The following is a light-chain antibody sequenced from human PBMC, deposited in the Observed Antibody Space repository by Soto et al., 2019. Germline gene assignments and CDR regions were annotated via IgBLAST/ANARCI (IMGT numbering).Light chain of an antibody. V-gene: IGKV1-17*01. J-gene: IGKJ4*01. CDR1: QGIGSA. CDR3: LQNNSYPPT. CDR2: AAS. Sequence: DIQMTQSPSSLSASVGDRVTITCRASQGIGSALGWYQQKPRKAPKRLIYAASSLQSGVPSRFSGSGAGTEIPLTSSSLQPEDFATYYCLQNNSYPPTFGGGTKVEIK.